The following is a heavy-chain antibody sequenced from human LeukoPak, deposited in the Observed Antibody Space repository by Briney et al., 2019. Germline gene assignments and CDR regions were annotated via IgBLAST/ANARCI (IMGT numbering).Heavy chain of an antibody. V-gene: IGHV4-59*01. CDR1: GGSISSYY. CDR2: IYYSGST. D-gene: IGHD5-18*01. J-gene: IGHJ4*02. CDR3: ARVDTAMGLRFDY. Sequence: PSETLSLTCTVSGGSISSYYWSWIRQPPGKGLEWIGYIYYSGSTNYNPSLKSRVTISVDTSKNQFSLKLSSVTAADTAVYYCARVDTAMGLRFDYWGQGTLVTVSS.